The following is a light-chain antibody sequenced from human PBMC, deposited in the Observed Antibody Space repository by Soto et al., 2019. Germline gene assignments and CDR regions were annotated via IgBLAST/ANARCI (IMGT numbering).Light chain of an antibody. J-gene: IGKJ5*01. V-gene: IGKV3-20*01. CDR2: GAS. CDR3: QQYGSSPST. Sequence: PGERATLSCRASQRVSSSYLAWYQQKPGQAPRLLIYGASSRATGIPDRFSGSGSGTDFTLTIIRLEPEDFAVYYCQQYGSSPSTFGQGTRLEIK. CDR1: QRVSSSY.